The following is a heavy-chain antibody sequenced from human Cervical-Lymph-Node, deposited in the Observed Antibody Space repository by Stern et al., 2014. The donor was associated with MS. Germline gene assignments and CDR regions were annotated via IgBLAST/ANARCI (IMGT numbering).Heavy chain of an antibody. CDR2: IGSYDGNT. V-gene: IGHV1-18*01. Sequence: QDQLVQSGAEVKKPGASVKVSCKASCYTFTSSGSSWVRQAPGQGLEWMGWIGSYDGNTSYAEKLQGRVTMTTDTSASTAYRERRSLRSDDTAVYYCARGLLGSENAFDIWGQGTMVTVSS. J-gene: IGHJ3*02. CDR3: ARGLLGSENAFDI. CDR1: CYTFTSSG. D-gene: IGHD2-15*01.